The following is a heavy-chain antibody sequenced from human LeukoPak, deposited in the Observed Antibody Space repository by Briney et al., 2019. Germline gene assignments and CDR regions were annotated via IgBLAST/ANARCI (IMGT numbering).Heavy chain of an antibody. CDR1: GGTFSNYA. CDR3: AREKSIATFDP. Sequence: SVKVSCKASGGTFSNYAINWVRQAPGQGLEWMGGIIPTFGTPNYAQELQDRVTITADESSSTAYMELSSLRSEDSAVYYCAREKSIATFDPWGQGTLVTVSS. CDR2: IIPTFGTP. J-gene: IGHJ5*02. D-gene: IGHD6-6*01. V-gene: IGHV1-69*13.